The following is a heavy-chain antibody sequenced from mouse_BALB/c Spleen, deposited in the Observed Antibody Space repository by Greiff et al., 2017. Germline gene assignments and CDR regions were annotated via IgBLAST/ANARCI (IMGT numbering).Heavy chain of an antibody. J-gene: IGHJ1*01. CDR2: ISYDGSN. D-gene: IGHD2-1*01. CDR1: GYSITSGYY. V-gene: IGHV3-6*02. Sequence: EVQVVESGPGLVKPSQSLSLTCSVTGYSITSGYYWNWIRQFPGNKLEWMGYISYDGSNNYNPSLKNRISITRDTSKNQFFLKLNSVTTEDTATYYCAREYGNYGGYFDVWGAGTTVTVSS. CDR3: AREYGNYGGYFDV.